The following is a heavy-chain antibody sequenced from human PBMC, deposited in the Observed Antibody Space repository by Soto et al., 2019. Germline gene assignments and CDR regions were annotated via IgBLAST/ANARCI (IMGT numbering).Heavy chain of an antibody. CDR2: IRTSGEST. J-gene: IGHJ6*02. CDR1: GFTFKSHA. Sequence: GGSLRLSCSASGFTFKSHAMHWVRQVPGKGLEYVSSIRTSGESTFYADAVKGRFIVSRDNSNNTLDLQMTSLKYEDSGIYYCVKGRAKNCRGRTCGLWMDIWGQGATVTVSS. V-gene: IGHV3-64D*06. CDR3: VKGRAKNCRGRTCGLWMDI. D-gene: IGHD2-21*01.